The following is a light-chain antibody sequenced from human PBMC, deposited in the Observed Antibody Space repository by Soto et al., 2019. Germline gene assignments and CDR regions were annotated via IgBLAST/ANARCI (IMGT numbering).Light chain of an antibody. V-gene: IGKV3-20*01. CDR3: HQYGSSPWT. J-gene: IGKJ1*01. CDR1: QSVSSSY. CDR2: GAS. Sequence: EIVLTQSPGTLSLSPGERATLSCRASQSVSSSYLAWYQQKPGQAPRLLIYGASSRATGIPDRLSGSGSGTDFTLTISRVEPEDFAVYYCHQYGSSPWTFCQGTKVEIK.